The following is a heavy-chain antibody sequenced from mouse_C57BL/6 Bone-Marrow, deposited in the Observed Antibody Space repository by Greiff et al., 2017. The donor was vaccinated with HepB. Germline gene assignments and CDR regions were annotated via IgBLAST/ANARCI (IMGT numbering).Heavy chain of an antibody. J-gene: IGHJ4*01. CDR1: GYTFTSYG. D-gene: IGHD1-1*01. CDR2: IYPRSGNT. CDR3: AKWDYYGSPYAMDY. V-gene: IGHV1-81*01. Sequence: QVQLKQSGAELARPGASVKLSCKASGYTFTSYGISWVKQRTGQGLEWIGEIYPRSGNTYYNEKFKGKATLTADKSSSTAYMELRSLTSEDSAVYFCAKWDYYGSPYAMDYWGQGTSVTVSS.